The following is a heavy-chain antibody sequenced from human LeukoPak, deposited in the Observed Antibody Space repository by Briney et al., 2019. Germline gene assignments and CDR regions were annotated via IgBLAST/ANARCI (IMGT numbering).Heavy chain of an antibody. D-gene: IGHD2-21*02. CDR2: IYYSGST. J-gene: IGHJ6*02. CDR3: ARGFVVVTYYYGMDV. V-gene: IGHV4-59*01. Sequence: SETLSLTCTVSGGSISSYYWSWIRQPPGKGLEWIGYIYYSGSTNYNPSLKSRVTISVDTSKNQFSLKLSSVTAADTAVYYCARGFVVVTYYYGMDVWGQGTTVTVSS. CDR1: GGSISSYY.